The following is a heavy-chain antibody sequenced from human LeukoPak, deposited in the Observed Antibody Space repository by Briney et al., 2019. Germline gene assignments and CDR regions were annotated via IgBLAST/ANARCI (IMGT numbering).Heavy chain of an antibody. Sequence: SETLSLTCTVSGGSISSYYWSWIQQPPGKGLEWIGYIYYSGSTNYNPSLKSRVTVSVDTSKNQFSLKLSSVTAADTAVYYCARESAGGPIDYWGQGTLVTVSS. CDR3: ARESAGGPIDY. V-gene: IGHV4-59*01. J-gene: IGHJ4*02. D-gene: IGHD2-15*01. CDR2: IYYSGST. CDR1: GGSISSYY.